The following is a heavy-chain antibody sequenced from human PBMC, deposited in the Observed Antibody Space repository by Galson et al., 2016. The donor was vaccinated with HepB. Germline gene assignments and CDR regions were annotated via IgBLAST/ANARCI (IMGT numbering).Heavy chain of an antibody. J-gene: IGHJ4*02. CDR2: IGGGRGDT. V-gene: IGHV3-23*01. D-gene: IGHD4/OR15-4a*01. CDR3: ARGVLATPDPDY. CDR1: GFTFNRNA. Sequence: SLRLSCAASGFTFNRNAMSWVRQTPGKGLEWVSVIGGGRGDTYYADSVKGRFTISRDNSKNTLYLQMNSLRSDDTAMYYCARGVLATPDPDYWGQGTLVTVSS.